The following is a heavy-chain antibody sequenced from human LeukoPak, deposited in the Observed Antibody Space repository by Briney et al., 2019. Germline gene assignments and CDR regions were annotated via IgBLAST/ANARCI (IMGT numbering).Heavy chain of an antibody. J-gene: IGHJ3*02. CDR1: GFTFSSYA. Sequence: GGSLRLSCAASGFTFSSYAMSWVRQAPGKGLEWVSAISGSGGSTYYADSVKGRFTISRDNSKNTLYLQMNSLRAEDTAVYYCAKDLRSRYCSSTSCPNTNAFDIWGQGTMVTVSS. V-gene: IGHV3-23*01. CDR2: ISGSGGST. CDR3: AKDLRSRYCSSTSCPNTNAFDI. D-gene: IGHD2-2*01.